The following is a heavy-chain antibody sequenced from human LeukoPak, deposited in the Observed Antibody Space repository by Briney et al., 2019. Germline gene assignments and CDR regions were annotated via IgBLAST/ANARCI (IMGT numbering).Heavy chain of an antibody. V-gene: IGHV4-61*05. J-gene: IGHJ4*02. Sequence: SETLSLTCNVSGGSISSSSYYWGWIRQPPGKGLEWIGYIYYSGSTNYNPSLKSRVTISVDTSKNQFSLKLSSVTAADTAVYYCAGASYDSSGVHWGQGTLVTVSS. CDR1: GGSISSSSYY. D-gene: IGHD3-22*01. CDR3: AGASYDSSGVH. CDR2: IYYSGST.